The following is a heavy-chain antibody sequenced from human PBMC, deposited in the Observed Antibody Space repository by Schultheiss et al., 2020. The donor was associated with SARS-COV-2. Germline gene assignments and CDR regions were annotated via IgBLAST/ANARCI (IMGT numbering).Heavy chain of an antibody. D-gene: IGHD1-26*01. Sequence: GESLKISCAASGFTFSSYAMSWVRQAPGKGLEWVSAISGSGGSTYYADSVKGRFTISRDNSKNTLYLQMNSLRAEDTAVYYCAHHEWELLPFDYWGQGTLVTVSS. J-gene: IGHJ4*02. CDR3: AHHEWELLPFDY. CDR2: ISGSGGST. V-gene: IGHV3-23*01. CDR1: GFTFSSYA.